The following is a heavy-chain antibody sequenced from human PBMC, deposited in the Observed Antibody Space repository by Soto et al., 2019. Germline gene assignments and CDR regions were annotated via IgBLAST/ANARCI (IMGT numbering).Heavy chain of an antibody. CDR1: GWSFSGYY. V-gene: IGHV4-34*01. CDR2: INHSGST. D-gene: IGHD3-3*01. J-gene: IGHJ6*02. Sequence: SETLSLPCTVYGWSFSGYYWSWIRQPPGKGLEWIGEINHSGSTNYNPSLKSRVTISVDTSKNQFSLKLSSVTAADTAVYYCARDPQLLEWLDYYYYGMDVWGQGTTVTVSS. CDR3: ARDPQLLEWLDYYYYGMDV.